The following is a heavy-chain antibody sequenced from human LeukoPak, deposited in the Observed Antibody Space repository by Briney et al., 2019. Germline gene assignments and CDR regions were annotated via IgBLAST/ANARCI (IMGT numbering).Heavy chain of an antibody. D-gene: IGHD2-2*01. Sequence: GGSLRLSCAASGFTFSSYDMLWLRQATGKGLEWVSAIGTAGDPYYPGSVKGRFTISRENAKNALYLQMNSLRAGDTAVYYCARSSPFGYCSSTSCDQGAFDYWGQGTLVTVSS. J-gene: IGHJ4*02. CDR2: IGTAGDP. V-gene: IGHV3-13*05. CDR1: GFTFSSYD. CDR3: ARSSPFGYCSSTSCDQGAFDY.